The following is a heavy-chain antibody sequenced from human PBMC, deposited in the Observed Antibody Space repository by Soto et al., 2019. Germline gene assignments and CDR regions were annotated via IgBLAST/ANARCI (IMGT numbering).Heavy chain of an antibody. CDR1: GFSLRDFTVG. V-gene: IGHV2-5*01. D-gene: IGHD1-1*01. CDR2: IYWNDNE. CDR3: APGSVWVFDY. J-gene: IGHJ4*02. Sequence: QITLKESGPTLVKPTQTLTLTCTFSGFSLRDFTVGVGWIRQPPGKALEWLAFIYWNDNEYYSPSLRSRLTINKDTPKNQVVLTMTNMDPVDTATYFCAPGSVWVFDYWGQGTLVTVSS.